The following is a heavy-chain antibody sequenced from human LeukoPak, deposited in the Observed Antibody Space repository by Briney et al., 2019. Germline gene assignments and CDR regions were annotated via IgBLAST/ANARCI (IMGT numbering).Heavy chain of an antibody. CDR1: GGSISSYY. CDR2: IYYSGST. V-gene: IGHV4-59*08. J-gene: IGHJ4*02. D-gene: IGHD3-22*01. CDR3: ARSHPTYYYDSSGYFDY. Sequence: PSETLSLTRTVSGGSISSYYWSWIRQPPGKGLEWIGYIYYSGSTNYNPSLKSRVTISVDTSKNQFSLKLSSVTAADTAVYYCARSHPTYYYDSSGYFDYWGQGTLVTVSS.